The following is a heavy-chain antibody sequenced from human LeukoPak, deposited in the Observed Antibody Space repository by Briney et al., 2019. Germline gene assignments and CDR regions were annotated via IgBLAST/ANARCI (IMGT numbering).Heavy chain of an antibody. Sequence: ASETLSLTCTVSGGSISSGDYYWSWIRQPPGKGLEWIGYIYYSGSTYYNPSLKSRVTISVDTSKNQFSLKLSSVTAADTAVYYCARALGPSIFDYWGQGTLVTVSS. CDR2: IYYSGST. CDR3: ARALGPSIFDY. D-gene: IGHD3-10*01. V-gene: IGHV4-30-4*08. J-gene: IGHJ4*02. CDR1: GGSISSGDYY.